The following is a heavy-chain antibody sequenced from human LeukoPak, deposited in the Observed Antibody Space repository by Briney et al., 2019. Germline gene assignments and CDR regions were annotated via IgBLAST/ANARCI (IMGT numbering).Heavy chain of an antibody. CDR1: GFTFDDYT. CDR2: ISWDAGST. CDR3: AKAAAGTHFNY. J-gene: IGHJ4*02. V-gene: IGHV3-43*01. D-gene: IGHD6-13*01. Sequence: GGSLRLSCAASGFTFDDYTMHWVRQAPGKGLEWVTLISWDAGSTYYADSVKGRFTISRDNSKNSLYLQMSSLRTEDTALYYCAKAAAGTHFNYWGQGTLVTVSS.